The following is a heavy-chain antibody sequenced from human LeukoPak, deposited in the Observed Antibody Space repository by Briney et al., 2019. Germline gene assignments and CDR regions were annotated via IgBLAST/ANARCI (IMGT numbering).Heavy chain of an antibody. J-gene: IGHJ4*02. CDR2: INHSGST. V-gene: IGHV4-34*01. CDR1: GGSFSGYY. Sequence: SETLSLTCAVYGGSFSGYYWSWTRQPPGKGLEWIGEINHSGSTNYNPSLKSRVTTSVDTSKNQFSLKLSSVTAADTAVYYCARGFLVNDYSNYGPKNFDYWGQGTLVTVSS. D-gene: IGHD4-11*01. CDR3: ARGFLVNDYSNYGPKNFDY.